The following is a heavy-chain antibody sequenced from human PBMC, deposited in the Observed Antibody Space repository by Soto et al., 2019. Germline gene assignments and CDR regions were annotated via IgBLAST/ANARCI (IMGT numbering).Heavy chain of an antibody. CDR3: ARDRHVTMVRGVTYYYYGMDV. J-gene: IGHJ6*02. V-gene: IGHV1-69*01. D-gene: IGHD3-10*01. Sequence: QVQLVQSGAEVKKPGSSVNVSCKASGGTFSSYAISWVRQAPGQGLEWMGGIIPIFGTANYAQKFQGRVTITAVESTSTAYMELSSLRSEDTAVYYCARDRHVTMVRGVTYYYYGMDVWGPGTTVTVSS. CDR2: IIPIFGTA. CDR1: GGTFSSYA.